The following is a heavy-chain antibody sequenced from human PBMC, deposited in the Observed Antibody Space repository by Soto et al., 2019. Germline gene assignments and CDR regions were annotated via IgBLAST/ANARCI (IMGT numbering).Heavy chain of an antibody. Sequence: ASVKVSCKASGYTFSGYYIHWLRQAPGQGLEWMGWINPYNGGTSYAQKFQGRLTMTTDTSINTAYMELSRLRSDDTAVYYCARPYCGSNSCHNWFDPWGQGTLVTVSS. J-gene: IGHJ5*02. CDR1: GYTFSGYY. D-gene: IGHD2-2*01. CDR2: INPYNGGT. CDR3: ARPYCGSNSCHNWFDP. V-gene: IGHV1-2*02.